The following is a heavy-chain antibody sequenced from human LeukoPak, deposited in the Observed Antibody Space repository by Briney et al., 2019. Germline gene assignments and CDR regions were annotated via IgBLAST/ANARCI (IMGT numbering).Heavy chain of an antibody. CDR3: ARGPSGWFQKAFDY. Sequence: ASETLSLTCAVYGGSFSGYYWSWIRQPPGKGLEWIGEINHSGSTNYNPSLKSRVTISVDTSKNQFSLKLSSVTAADTAVYYCARGPSGWFQKAFDYWGQGTLVTVSS. CDR1: GGSFSGYY. D-gene: IGHD6-19*01. V-gene: IGHV4-34*01. CDR2: INHSGST. J-gene: IGHJ4*02.